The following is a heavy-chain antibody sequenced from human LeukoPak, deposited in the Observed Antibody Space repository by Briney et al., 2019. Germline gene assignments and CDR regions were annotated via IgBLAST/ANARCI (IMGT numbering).Heavy chain of an antibody. CDR1: GFTVSSNY. CDR3: AKGNFDWLFHFDY. CDR2: ISGSGGST. Sequence: PGGSLRLSCAASGFTVSSNYMSWVRQAPGKGLEWVSAISGSGGSTYYADSVKGRFTISRDNSKNTLYLQMNSLRAEDTAVYYCAKGNFDWLFHFDYWGRGTLVTVSS. D-gene: IGHD3-9*01. V-gene: IGHV3-23*01. J-gene: IGHJ4*02.